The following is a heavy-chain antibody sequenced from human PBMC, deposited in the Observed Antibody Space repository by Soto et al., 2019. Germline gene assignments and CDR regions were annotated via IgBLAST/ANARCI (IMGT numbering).Heavy chain of an antibody. J-gene: IGHJ3*02. CDR2: MSGSGGST. Sequence: GGSLRLSCAASGFTFSSYAMSWVRQAPGKGLEWVSAMSGSGGSTYYADSVKGRFTISRDNSKNTLYLQMNSLRAEDTAVYYCAKGGYDVWSGYYAFDIWGQGTMVTVSS. D-gene: IGHD3-3*01. V-gene: IGHV3-23*01. CDR1: GFTFSSYA. CDR3: AKGGYDVWSGYYAFDI.